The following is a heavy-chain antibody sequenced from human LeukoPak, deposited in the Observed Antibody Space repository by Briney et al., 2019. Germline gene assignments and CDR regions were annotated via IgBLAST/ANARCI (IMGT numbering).Heavy chain of an antibody. D-gene: IGHD4-17*01. Sequence: PSETLSLTCAVYGGSFSGYYWSWIRQPPGKGLEWIGEINHSGSTNYNPSLKSRVTISVDTSKNQFSLKLSSVTAADTAVYYCARLFDPTTVTSLRESDAFDIWGQGTMVTVSS. CDR3: ARLFDPTTVTSLRESDAFDI. CDR2: INHSGST. V-gene: IGHV4-34*01. J-gene: IGHJ3*02. CDR1: GGSFSGYY.